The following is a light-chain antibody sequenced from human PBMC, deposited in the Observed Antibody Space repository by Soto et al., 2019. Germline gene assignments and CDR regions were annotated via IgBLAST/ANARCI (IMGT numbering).Light chain of an antibody. CDR1: QSVSSNS. CDR3: QKYISSPWT. Sequence: EIVLTQSPGTLSLSPGERASLSCRASQSVSSNSLAWYQQKPGQAPRLLIYGASSRATGIPDRFSGSGSGSGTDFTLTISRLAPEDFAVYYCQKYISSPWTFGQGTKVEIK. J-gene: IGKJ1*01. V-gene: IGKV3-20*01. CDR2: GAS.